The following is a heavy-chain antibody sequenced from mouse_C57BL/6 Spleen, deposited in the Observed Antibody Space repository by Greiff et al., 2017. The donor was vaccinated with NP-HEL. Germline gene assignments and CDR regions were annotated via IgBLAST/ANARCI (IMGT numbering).Heavy chain of an antibody. CDR3: ASIYYYGSSYGYFDV. J-gene: IGHJ1*03. CDR2: INPNNGGT. V-gene: IGHV1-22*01. CDR1: GYTFTDYN. D-gene: IGHD1-1*01. Sequence: EVQVVESGPELVKPGASVKMSCKASGYTFTDYNMHWVKQSHGKSLEWIGYINPNNGGTSYNQKFKGKATLTVNKSSSTAYMELRSLTSEDSAVYYCASIYYYGSSYGYFDVWGTGTTVTVSS.